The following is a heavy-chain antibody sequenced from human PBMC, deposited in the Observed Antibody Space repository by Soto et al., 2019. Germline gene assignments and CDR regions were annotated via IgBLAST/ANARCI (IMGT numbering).Heavy chain of an antibody. D-gene: IGHD2-2*01. J-gene: IGHJ4*02. V-gene: IGHV4-39*01. CDR3: TSSRAASGDIVVVPTPSFDF. CDR2: IFHTGGT. CDR1: GGSISSDTHY. Sequence: PSETLSLTSPVSGGSISSDTHYWGWLRQTPGKGLEWIATIFHTGGTYYNPSLKSRVTMSVDTSKNQFSLELGSVIAADTAVYYCTSSRAASGDIVVVPTPSFDFWGRGSLVTVS.